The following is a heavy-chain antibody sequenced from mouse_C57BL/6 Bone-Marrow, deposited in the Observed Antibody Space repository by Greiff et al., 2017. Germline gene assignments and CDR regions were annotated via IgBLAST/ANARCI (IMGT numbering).Heavy chain of an antibody. J-gene: IGHJ3*01. CDR3: ASSIFAY. CDR2: IWSGGST. Sequence: VMLVESGPGLVQPSQSLSITCPVSGFSLTSYGVHWVRQSPGKGLEWLGVIWSGGSTDYNAAFISRLSISKDNSKSQVFFKMNSLQADDTAIYYCASSIFAYWGQGTLVTVSA. V-gene: IGHV2-2*01. CDR1: GFSLTSYG.